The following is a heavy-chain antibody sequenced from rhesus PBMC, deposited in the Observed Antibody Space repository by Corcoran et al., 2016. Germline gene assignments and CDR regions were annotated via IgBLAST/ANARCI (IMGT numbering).Heavy chain of an antibody. V-gene: IGHV4-80*01. J-gene: IGHJ6*01. D-gene: IGHD5-12*01. CDR2: INGNSGST. CDR1: GASISSYW. CDR3: ASRGYSYGLDS. Sequence: QVQLQESGPGLVKPSETLSLTCAVSGASISSYWWSWIRQPPGKGLEWIGEINGNSGSTYYNPSLKSRVTISKDASKNQFSLKLSSVTAADTAVYYCASRGYSYGLDSWGQGVVVTVSS.